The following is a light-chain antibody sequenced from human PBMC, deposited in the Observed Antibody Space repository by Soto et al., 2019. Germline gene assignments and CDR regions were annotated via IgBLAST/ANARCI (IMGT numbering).Light chain of an antibody. V-gene: IGLV1-47*01. CDR1: NSRSGSNY. CDR3: AKWDDSLRVYV. Sequence: QSVLPKPPSACEPAGQSVTISCSTTNSRSGSNYVYWYQQLPGAAPKLLIYRNDQRPSGVPDRFSASKSGTSASLAISGLRSEDEADYFCAKWDDSLRVYVFGSGTKVTVL. CDR2: RND. J-gene: IGLJ1*01.